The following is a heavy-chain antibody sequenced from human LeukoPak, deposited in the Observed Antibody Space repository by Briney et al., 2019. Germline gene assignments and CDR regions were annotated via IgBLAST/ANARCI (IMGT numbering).Heavy chain of an antibody. CDR3: ARGFGRP. CDR1: GFTLSNHW. CDR2: VNRDGSET. V-gene: IGHV3-7*03. Sequence: GGSLRLSCAASGFTLSNHWMTWVRQVPGRGPEWVANVNRDGSETYYLDSVKGRFTISKDNAKNSLYLQMNSLRAEDTAVYYCARGFGRPWGQGTLVTVSS. J-gene: IGHJ5*02. D-gene: IGHD3-10*01.